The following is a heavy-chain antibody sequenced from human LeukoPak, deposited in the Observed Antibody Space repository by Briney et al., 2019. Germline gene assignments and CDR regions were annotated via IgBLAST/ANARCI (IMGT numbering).Heavy chain of an antibody. V-gene: IGHV3-20*04. CDR1: EFTFDDYG. Sequence: GGSLRLSCAASEFTFDDYGMGWVRQAPGKGLEWVSGINWNGGSTGCADSVKGRFTISRDNAKNSLYMQMNSLRAEDTALYYCARDIGPHAFDIWGQGTMVTVSS. D-gene: IGHD1-26*01. CDR2: INWNGGST. J-gene: IGHJ3*02. CDR3: ARDIGPHAFDI.